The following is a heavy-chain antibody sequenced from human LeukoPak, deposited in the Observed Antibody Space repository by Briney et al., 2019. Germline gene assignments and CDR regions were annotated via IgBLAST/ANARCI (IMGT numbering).Heavy chain of an antibody. CDR2: TNHSGST. D-gene: IGHD3-10*01. J-gene: IGHJ5*02. V-gene: IGHV4-34*01. CDR3: ARVPRKVYYYGASEGWFDP. Sequence: SETLSLTCAVYGGSFSGYYWSWIRQPPGKGLEWIGETNHSGSTNYNPSLKSRVTISVDTSKNQFSLKLSSVTAADTAVYYCARVPRKVYYYGASEGWFDPWGQGTLVTVSS. CDR1: GGSFSGYY.